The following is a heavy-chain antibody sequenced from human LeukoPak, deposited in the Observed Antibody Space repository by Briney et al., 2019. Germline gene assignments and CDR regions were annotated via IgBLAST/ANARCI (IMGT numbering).Heavy chain of an antibody. CDR1: GFTFSSYA. D-gene: IGHD3-3*01. V-gene: IGHV3-23*01. Sequence: HTGGSLRLSCAASGFTFSSYAMSWVRQAPGKGLEWVSAISGSGGSTYYADSAKGRFTISRDNSKNTLYLQTNSLRAEDTAVYYCAKGLYYDFWGVPGYWGQGTLVTVSS. J-gene: IGHJ4*02. CDR2: ISGSGGST. CDR3: AKGLYYDFWGVPGY.